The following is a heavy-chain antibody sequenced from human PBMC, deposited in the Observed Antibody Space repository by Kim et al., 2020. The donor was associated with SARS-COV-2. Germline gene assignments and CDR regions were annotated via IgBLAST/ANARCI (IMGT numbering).Heavy chain of an antibody. Sequence: ASVKVSCKASGYTFTSYYMHWVRQAPGQGLEWMGIINPSGGSTSYAQKFQGRVTMTRDTSTSTVYMELSSLRSEDTAVYYCAREDVDSSGYYYSRGITDYWGQGTLVTVSS. CDR2: INPSGGST. V-gene: IGHV1-46*01. D-gene: IGHD3-22*01. CDR3: AREDVDSSGYYYSRGITDY. CDR1: GYTFTSYY. J-gene: IGHJ4*02.